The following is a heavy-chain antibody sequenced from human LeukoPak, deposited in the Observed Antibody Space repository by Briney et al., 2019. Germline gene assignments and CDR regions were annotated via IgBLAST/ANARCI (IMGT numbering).Heavy chain of an antibody. D-gene: IGHD3-3*01. J-gene: IGHJ3*02. CDR1: GYTFTSYG. Sequence: GASVKVSCKASGYTFTSYGISWVRQAPGQGLEWMGWISAYNGNTNYAQKLQGRVTMTTDTSTSTAYMELRSLRSDDTAVYYCARELADFWRTPLHGPNAFDIWGQGTMVTVSS. CDR3: ARELADFWRTPLHGPNAFDI. V-gene: IGHV1-18*01. CDR2: ISAYNGNT.